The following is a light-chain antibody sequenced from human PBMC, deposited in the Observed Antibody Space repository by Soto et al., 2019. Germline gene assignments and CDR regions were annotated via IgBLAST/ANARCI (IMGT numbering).Light chain of an antibody. J-gene: IGKJ1*01. V-gene: IGKV1-5*01. CDR2: DAS. CDR1: QSIRYW. Sequence: DIQMTQSPSTLSASVGDRVTITCRASQSIRYWVAWYQHKPGKAPKLLIYDASTLESGVPTRFSGSGSGTEFTLTISILHPDDFATYYCQQYNILSTFGQGTKVEI. CDR3: QQYNILST.